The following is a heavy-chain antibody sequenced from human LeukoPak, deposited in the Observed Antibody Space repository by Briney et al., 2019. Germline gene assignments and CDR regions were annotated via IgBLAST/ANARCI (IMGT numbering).Heavy chain of an antibody. CDR1: GYTSTSYG. CDR3: ARSGLRGWFDP. V-gene: IGHV1-18*01. D-gene: IGHD4-17*01. Sequence: ASVKVSCKASGYTSTSYGISWVRQAPGQGLEWMGWISAYNGNTNYAQKLQGRVTMTRDTSISTAYMELSRLRSDDTAVYYCARSGLRGWFDPWGQGTLVTVSS. J-gene: IGHJ5*02. CDR2: ISAYNGNT.